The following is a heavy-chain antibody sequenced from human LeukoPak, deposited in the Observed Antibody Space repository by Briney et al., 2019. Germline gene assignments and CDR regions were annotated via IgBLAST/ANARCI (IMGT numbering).Heavy chain of an antibody. D-gene: IGHD5-18*01. J-gene: IGHJ4*02. CDR2: IYSGGNA. CDR1: GFTVSTNY. V-gene: IGHV3-53*05. Sequence: PGGSLRLSCAVSGFTVSTNYMNCVCQAPGKGLEWVSLIYSGGNADYADSVKGRFTISRDNSKNTLHLQMNSLRAEDTAVYYCARRGDNYGSPFFYWGQRTLVTVSS. CDR3: ARRGDNYGSPFFY.